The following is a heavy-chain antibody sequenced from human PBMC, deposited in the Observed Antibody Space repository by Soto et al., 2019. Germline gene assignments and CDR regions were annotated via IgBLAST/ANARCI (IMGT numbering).Heavy chain of an antibody. D-gene: IGHD6-19*01. Sequence: EVQLVESGGGLVQPGGSLRLTCVASGFPFSIYSKNWVRQAPEKGLEWSSYITSDTNTIKYADSVKGRFTISRDNAKNLVYLQMNSLRDEDTAVYFCARSVEGHFDYWGQGTVVTVSS. CDR1: GFPFSIYS. V-gene: IGHV3-48*02. CDR2: ITSDTNTI. CDR3: ARSVEGHFDY. J-gene: IGHJ4*02.